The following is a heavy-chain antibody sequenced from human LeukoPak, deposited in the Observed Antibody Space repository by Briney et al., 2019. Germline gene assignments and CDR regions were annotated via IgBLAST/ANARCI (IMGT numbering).Heavy chain of an antibody. CDR2: MSPNSGNT. CDR3: ASDTSHTGGYYYREDAFDV. Sequence: ASVKVSCKASGYTFTNYDINWVRQATGQGLEWMGWMSPNSGNTGYAQKFQGRVTMTTNTSISTAYMELNSLTSEDTAVYYCASDTSHTGGYYYREDAFDVWGQGTMVSVSS. CDR1: GYTFTNYD. V-gene: IGHV1-8*01. D-gene: IGHD3-22*01. J-gene: IGHJ3*01.